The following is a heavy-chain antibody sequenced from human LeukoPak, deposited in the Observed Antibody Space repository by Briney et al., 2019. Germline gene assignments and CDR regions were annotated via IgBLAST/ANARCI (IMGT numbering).Heavy chain of an antibody. CDR1: GFTVSSNY. CDR3: ARGRSGSFLDAFDI. D-gene: IGHD3-10*01. CDR2: IYSDGTT. V-gene: IGHV3-53*01. J-gene: IGHJ3*02. Sequence: GGSLRLSCAASGFTVSSNYMSWVRQAPGKGLEWVSVIYSDGTTTYADSLKGRFTISRDNPKNTLYLQMNSLRAEDTAVYYCARGRSGSFLDAFDIWGQGTMVTVFS.